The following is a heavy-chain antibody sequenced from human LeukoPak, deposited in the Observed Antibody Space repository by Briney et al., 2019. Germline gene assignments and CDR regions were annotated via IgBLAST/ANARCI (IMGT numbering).Heavy chain of an antibody. J-gene: IGHJ4*02. Sequence: GASVKVSCKASGGTFSSYAISWVRQAPGRGLEWMGRIIPILGIANYAQKFQGRVTITADKSTSTAYMELSSLRSEDTAVYYCAGAYYYDSSGYYWMDYWGQGTLVTVSS. CDR3: AGAYYYDSSGYYWMDY. V-gene: IGHV1-69*04. CDR2: IIPILGIA. D-gene: IGHD3-22*01. CDR1: GGTFSSYA.